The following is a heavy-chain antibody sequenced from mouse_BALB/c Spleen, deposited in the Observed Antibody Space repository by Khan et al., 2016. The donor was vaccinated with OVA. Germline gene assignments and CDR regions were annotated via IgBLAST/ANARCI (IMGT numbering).Heavy chain of an antibody. CDR3: ARDGSRYNYAMDY. J-gene: IGHJ4*01. Sequence: EVQLVESGPGLVKPSQSLSLTCTVTGYSITSDYAWNWIRQFPGNKLEWMGYINYSGSPNYNPSLQSRISITRDTSKNQFFLQLNSMTTEDTATYYCARDGSRYNYAMDYWGQGTAVTGSS. V-gene: IGHV3-2*02. D-gene: IGHD2-3*01. CDR1: GYSITSDYA. CDR2: INYSGSP.